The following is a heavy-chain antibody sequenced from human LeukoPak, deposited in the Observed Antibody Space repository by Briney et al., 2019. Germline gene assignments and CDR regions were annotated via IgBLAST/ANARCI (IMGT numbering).Heavy chain of an antibody. CDR1: GFSFHEYA. V-gene: IGHV3-9*01. CDR3: AKDVSFVAGAYYDF. CDR2: ISWNSGSV. Sequence: GGSLRLSCEASGFSFHEYAMPWVRQAPGKGLEWVSGISWNSGSVGYADSVKGRFTISRENAENTLFLEMNSLRAEDTALYYCAKDVSFVAGAYYDFWGQGILVTVSS. J-gene: IGHJ4*02. D-gene: IGHD6-19*01.